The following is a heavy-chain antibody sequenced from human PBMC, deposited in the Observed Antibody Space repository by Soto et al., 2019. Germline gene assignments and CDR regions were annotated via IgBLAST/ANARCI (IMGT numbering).Heavy chain of an antibody. J-gene: IGHJ4*02. CDR3: ARGGNRYSNVASGVGGFDF. CDR1: GASISSSY. CDR2: VYHTGAT. V-gene: IGHV4-59*01. D-gene: IGHD5-12*01. Sequence: SETLSLTCTVSGASISSSYWSWIRQSPERGLEWIAYVYHTGATNYTPSLKSRVTISLDTSKGQFSLNLTSLTTADTAVYFCARGGNRYSNVASGVGGFDFWGQGSLVTVSS.